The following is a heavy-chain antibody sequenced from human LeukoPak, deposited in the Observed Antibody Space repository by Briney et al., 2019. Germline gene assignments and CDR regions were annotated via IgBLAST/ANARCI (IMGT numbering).Heavy chain of an antibody. Sequence: NTYAIGWVRQAPGQGLEWVGRTYYRSKWYNDYAVSVKSRITINPDTSKNQFSLQLNSVTPEDTAVYYCARAQRGLAAHRNFDYWGQGTLVTVSS. J-gene: IGHJ4*02. CDR1: NTYA. CDR3: ARAQRGLAAHRNFDY. D-gene: IGHD6-6*01. CDR2: TYYRSKWYN. V-gene: IGHV6-1*01.